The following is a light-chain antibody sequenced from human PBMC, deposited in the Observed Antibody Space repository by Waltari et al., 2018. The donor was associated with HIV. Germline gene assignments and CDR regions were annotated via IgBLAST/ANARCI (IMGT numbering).Light chain of an antibody. CDR1: QSVSSSY. CDR2: GAS. V-gene: IGKV3-20*01. J-gene: IGKJ4*01. CDR3: QHFGSSHLT. Sequence: EIVLTQSSRTPSMPPVEGGTFPCRASQSVSSSYLAWYQQKPGQAPRLLIYGASSRATGIPDRFSGSGSGTDFTLSISGLEPEDFAVYYCQHFGSSHLTFGGGTKVEIK.